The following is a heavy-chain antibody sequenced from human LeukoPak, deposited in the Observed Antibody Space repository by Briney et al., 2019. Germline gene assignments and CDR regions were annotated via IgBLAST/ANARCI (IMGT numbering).Heavy chain of an antibody. V-gene: IGHV3-64D*09. CDR2: INSNGGRT. J-gene: IGHJ4*02. CDR1: GFTFKKYA. D-gene: IGHD3-22*01. Sequence: GGSLRLSCSASGFTFKKYAMHWVRQAPGKGLEYVSAINSNGGRTYYADSVKGGFTISRDNSKNTLYLQMSSLRVDDTAVYYCVKDLYYDNSGYYSGAFDYWGQGTLVTVSS. CDR3: VKDLYYDNSGYYSGAFDY.